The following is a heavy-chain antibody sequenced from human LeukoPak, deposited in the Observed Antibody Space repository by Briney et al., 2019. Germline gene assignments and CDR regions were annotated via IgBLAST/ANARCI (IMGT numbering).Heavy chain of an antibody. V-gene: IGHV4-31*03. Sequence: SETLSLTCTVSGGSISSGGYYWSWIRQHPGKGLEWIGYIYYSGSTYYNPSLKSRVSISVDTSKNQFSLKLSSVTAADTAVYYCARGVVVATIQGPGFFLDYWGQGTLVTVSS. CDR3: ARGVVVATIQGPGFFLDY. CDR1: GGSISSGGYY. CDR2: IYYSGST. D-gene: IGHD5-12*01. J-gene: IGHJ4*02.